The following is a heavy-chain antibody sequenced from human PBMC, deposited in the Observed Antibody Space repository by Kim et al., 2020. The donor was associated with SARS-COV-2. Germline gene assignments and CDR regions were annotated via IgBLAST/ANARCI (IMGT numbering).Heavy chain of an antibody. CDR1: GFTFSSYS. Sequence: GGSLRLSCAASGFTFSSYSMNWVRQAPGKGLEWVSSISSSSSYIYYADSVKGRFTISRDNAKNSLYLQMNSLRAEDTAVYYCARQTRVYSSSWHKSDAFDIWGQGTMVTVSS. CDR2: ISSSSSYI. J-gene: IGHJ3*02. V-gene: IGHV3-21*01. D-gene: IGHD6-13*01. CDR3: ARQTRVYSSSWHKSDAFDI.